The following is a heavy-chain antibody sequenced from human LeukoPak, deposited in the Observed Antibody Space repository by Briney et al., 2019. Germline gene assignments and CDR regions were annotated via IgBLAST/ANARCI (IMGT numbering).Heavy chain of an antibody. V-gene: IGHV3-23*01. CDR3: VKDLTQYSGFYYFDY. CDR1: GFTFSSYA. Sequence: PGGSLRLSCAASGFTFSSYAMSWVRQAPGKGLEWVSAISGSGDSTYYADSVKGRFTISRDNSKNTLYLQVNSLRAEDTALYYCVKDLTQYSGFYYFDYWGQGTLVTVSS. D-gene: IGHD5-12*01. CDR2: ISGSGDST. J-gene: IGHJ4*02.